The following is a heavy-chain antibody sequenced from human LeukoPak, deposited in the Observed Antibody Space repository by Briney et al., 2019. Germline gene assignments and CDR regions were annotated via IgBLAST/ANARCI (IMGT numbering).Heavy chain of an antibody. D-gene: IGHD3-10*01. J-gene: IGHJ5*02. Sequence: ASVKVSCKASGYTFNGHYMHWVRQAPGQGLEWMGWINPNSGGTNYAQKFQGRVTMTRDTSISTAYMELSRLRSDDTAVYYCARSHGFGETFDPWGQGTLVTVSS. CDR2: INPNSGGT. V-gene: IGHV1-2*02. CDR1: GYTFNGHY. CDR3: ARSHGFGETFDP.